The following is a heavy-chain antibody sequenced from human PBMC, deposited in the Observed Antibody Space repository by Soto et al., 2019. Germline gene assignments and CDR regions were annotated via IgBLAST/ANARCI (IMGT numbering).Heavy chain of an antibody. J-gene: IGHJ4*02. CDR1: GYTFSSYY. D-gene: IGHD3-3*01. Sequence: ASVKVSCKASGYTFSSYYIHWVRQAPGQGLEWMGMIIPIFGTANYAQKFKGRVTITADESTSTAYMELSSLRSEDTAVYYCAGHVLRFLEWLSEFDYWGQGTLVTVSS. CDR3: AGHVLRFLEWLSEFDY. V-gene: IGHV1-69*13. CDR2: IIPIFGTA.